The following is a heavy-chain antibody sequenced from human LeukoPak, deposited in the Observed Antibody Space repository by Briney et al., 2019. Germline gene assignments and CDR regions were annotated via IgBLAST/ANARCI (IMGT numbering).Heavy chain of an antibody. V-gene: IGHV5-51*01. Sequence: GESLKISCKGSGYSFTSYWIGWVRQMPGEGLEWMGIIFPGDSDPRYSPSFQGQVTISADKSISTAYLQWSSLKASDTAIYYCARRAYTYDMFDYWGQGTLVTVSS. D-gene: IGHD5-18*01. CDR3: ARRAYTYDMFDY. J-gene: IGHJ4*02. CDR2: IFPGDSDP. CDR1: GYSFTSYW.